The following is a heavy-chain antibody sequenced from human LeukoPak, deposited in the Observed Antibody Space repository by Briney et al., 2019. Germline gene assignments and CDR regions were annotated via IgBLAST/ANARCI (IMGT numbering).Heavy chain of an antibody. CDR3: AKDRDGSGSFKKRMDV. Sequence: PGGSLRLSCAASGFNFRGYAMHWVRQAPGKGLEWVALIRSNGNEKFYLDAVRGRFTISRDNSKNTLFLQMSSLRPEDTAVYYCAKDRDGSGSFKKRMDVWGQGTTVSVSS. D-gene: IGHD3-10*01. CDR2: IRSNGNEK. V-gene: IGHV3-30*02. CDR1: GFNFRGYA. J-gene: IGHJ6*02.